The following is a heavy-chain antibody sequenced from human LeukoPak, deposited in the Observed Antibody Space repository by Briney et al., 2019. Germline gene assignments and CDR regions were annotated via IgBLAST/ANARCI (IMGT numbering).Heavy chain of an antibody. V-gene: IGHV4-39*07. CDR3: ARGVIAAAGTRWFDP. Sequence: SETLSLTCTVSGGSISSSSYYWGWIRQPPGKGLEWIGSIYYSGSTYYNPSPKSRVTISVDTSKNQFSPKLSSVTAADTAVYYCARGVIAAAGTRWFDPWGQGTLVTVSS. D-gene: IGHD6-13*01. CDR2: IYYSGST. J-gene: IGHJ5*02. CDR1: GGSISSSSYY.